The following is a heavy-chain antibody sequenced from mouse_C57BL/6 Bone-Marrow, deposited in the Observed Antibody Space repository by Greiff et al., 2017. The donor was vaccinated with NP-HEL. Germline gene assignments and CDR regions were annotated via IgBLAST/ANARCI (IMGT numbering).Heavy chain of an antibody. V-gene: IGHV5-4*01. CDR1: GFTFSSYA. CDR2: ISDGGSYT. J-gene: IGHJ2*01. D-gene: IGHD2-4*01. Sequence: EVHLVESGGGLVKPGGSLKLSCAASGFTFSSYAMSWVRQTPEKRLEWVATISDGGSYTYYPDNVKGRFTISRDNAKNNLYLQMSHLKSEDTAMYYCARDGLRRAFYFDYGGQGTTLTVSS. CDR3: ARDGLRRAFYFDY.